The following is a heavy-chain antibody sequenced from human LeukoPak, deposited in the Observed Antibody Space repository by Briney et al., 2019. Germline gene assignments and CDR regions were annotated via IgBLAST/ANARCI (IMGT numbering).Heavy chain of an antibody. CDR1: GGSISSYY. CDR2: IYTSGST. Sequence: SETLSLTCTVSGGSISSYYWSWIRQPPGKGLEWIGYIYTSGSTNYNPSLKSRVTISVDTSKNQFSLKLSSVTAADTAVYYCARQGGYSNPPAVWGKGTTVTVPS. CDR3: ARQGGYSNPPAV. D-gene: IGHD6-13*01. J-gene: IGHJ6*04. V-gene: IGHV4-4*09.